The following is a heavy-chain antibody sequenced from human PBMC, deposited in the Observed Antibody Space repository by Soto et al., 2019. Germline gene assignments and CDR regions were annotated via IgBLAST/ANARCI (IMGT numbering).Heavy chain of an antibody. CDR1: GFTFNNYG. D-gene: IGHD2-2*01. V-gene: IGHV3-21*04. J-gene: IGHJ4*02. CDR2: VSKSDYT. Sequence: GGSLRLSCVVSGFTFNNYGINWVRQAPGKGLEWVSTVSKSDYTYYSDSVKGRFTISRDNAKNTVSLQMNTLRAEDTAVYYCAREDSIIIPAASDFWGPGTLVTVSS. CDR3: AREDSIIIPAASDF.